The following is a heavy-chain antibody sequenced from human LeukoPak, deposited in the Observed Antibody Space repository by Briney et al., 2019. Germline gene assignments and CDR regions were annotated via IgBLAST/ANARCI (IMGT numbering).Heavy chain of an antibody. CDR3: ARGSIAVAGPLSFDY. J-gene: IGHJ4*02. CDR2: IWYDGSNK. Sequence: GGSLRLSCAASGFTFSSYGMHWVRQAPGKGREWGAVIWYDGSNKYYADSVKGRFTISRDNSKNTLYLQMNSLRAEDTAVYYCARGSIAVAGPLSFDYRGQGTLVTVSS. D-gene: IGHD6-19*01. CDR1: GFTFSSYG. V-gene: IGHV3-33*01.